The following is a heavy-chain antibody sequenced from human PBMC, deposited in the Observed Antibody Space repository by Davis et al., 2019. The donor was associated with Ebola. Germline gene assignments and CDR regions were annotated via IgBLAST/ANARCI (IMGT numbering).Heavy chain of an antibody. CDR1: GFTFSSNW. J-gene: IGHJ6*02. CDR3: TRDLELSGGMDV. Sequence: GESLKISCAASGFTFSSNWMHWVRQAPGKGLVWVSRIDSDGSSTYYADSVKGRFTISRDNAKNSLYLQMNSLRAEDTAVYYCTRDLELSGGMDVWGQGTTVTVSS. CDR2: IDSDGSST. D-gene: IGHD3-16*02. V-gene: IGHV3-74*01.